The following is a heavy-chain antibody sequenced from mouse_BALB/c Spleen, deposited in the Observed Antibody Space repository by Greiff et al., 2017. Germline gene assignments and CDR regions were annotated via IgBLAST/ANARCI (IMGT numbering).Heavy chain of an antibody. CDR1: GFTFSSYT. Sequence: EVMLVESGGGLVKPGGSLKLSCAASGFTFSSYTMSWVRQTPEKRLEWVATISSGGSYTYYPDSVKGRFTISRDNAKNTLYLQMSSLKSEDTAMYYCTRDQGSYGSSYVSWFAYWGQGTLVTVSA. CDR3: TRDQGSYGSSYVSWFAY. V-gene: IGHV5-6-4*01. J-gene: IGHJ3*01. D-gene: IGHD1-1*01. CDR2: ISSGGSYT.